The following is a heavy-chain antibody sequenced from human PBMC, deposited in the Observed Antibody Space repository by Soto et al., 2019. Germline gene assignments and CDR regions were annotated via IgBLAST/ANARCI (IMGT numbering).Heavy chain of an antibody. CDR3: AKDLGHGGRGAFDI. J-gene: IGHJ3*02. CDR1: GFTFSSYG. V-gene: IGHV3-30*18. Sequence: QVQLVESGGGVVQPGRSLRLSCAASGFTFSSYGMHWVRQAPGKGLEWVALILYDGSNKCYADSVKGRFTISRDNSKNTLYLQMNSLRTEDTAVYYCAKDLGHGGRGAFDIWGQGTMVTVSS. CDR2: ILYDGSNK. D-gene: IGHD7-27*01.